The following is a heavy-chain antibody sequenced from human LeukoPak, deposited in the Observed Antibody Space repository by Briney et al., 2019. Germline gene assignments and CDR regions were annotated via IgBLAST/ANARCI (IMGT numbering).Heavy chain of an antibody. CDR3: VHRTSVTSVDH. D-gene: IGHD4-17*01. V-gene: IGHV2-5*02. CDR2: IYGDDDK. CDR1: GFSLNTHAVV. Sequence: SGPTLVKPTQTLTLTCTFSGFSLNTHAVVVGWVGQPPGQALEWLTFIYGDDDKRYSPSLESRLTITKDTSKNQVVLTMTDMGYVDTATYYCVHRTSVTSVDHWGQGTLVTVSS. J-gene: IGHJ4*02.